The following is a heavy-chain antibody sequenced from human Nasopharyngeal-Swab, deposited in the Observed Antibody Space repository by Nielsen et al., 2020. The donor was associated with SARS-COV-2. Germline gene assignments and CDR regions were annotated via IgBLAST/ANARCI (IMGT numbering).Heavy chain of an antibody. D-gene: IGHD3-22*01. Sequence: ASVKVSCKASGYTFTSYAMHWVRQAPGQRLEWMGWINAGNGNTKYSQKFQGRVTITRDTSASTAYMELSSLRSEDTAVYYSARARFGVYYDSSGSRDAFDIWGQGTMVTVSS. CDR2: INAGNGNT. V-gene: IGHV1-3*01. CDR3: ARARFGVYYDSSGSRDAFDI. J-gene: IGHJ3*02. CDR1: GYTFTSYA.